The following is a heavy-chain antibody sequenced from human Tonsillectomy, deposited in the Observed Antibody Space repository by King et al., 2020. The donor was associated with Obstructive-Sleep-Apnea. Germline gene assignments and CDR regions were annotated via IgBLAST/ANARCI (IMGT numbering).Heavy chain of an antibody. CDR2: IYAGDSDT. J-gene: IGHJ4*02. CDR3: AMGANSYGLDY. Sequence: QLVQSGAEEKKPGESLRISCKGSGYTFTSYWIGWVRQIPGKGLEWMGVIYAGDSDTRYSPSFQGQVTISADKSITTAYLQWSSLKASDTAMYYCAMGANSYGLDYWGQGTLVTVSS. D-gene: IGHD5-18*01. V-gene: IGHV5-51*01. CDR1: GYTFTSYW.